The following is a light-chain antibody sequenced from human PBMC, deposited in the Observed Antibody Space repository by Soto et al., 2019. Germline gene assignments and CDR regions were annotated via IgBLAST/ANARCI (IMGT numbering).Light chain of an antibody. CDR1: QSVSSN. Sequence: IVMTQSPATLYVSPGERATLSCRASQSVSSNLAWYQQKPGQAPRLLIYGASTRANGIPASFSGSGSGTELTLTIGSLQSENFAVYYCQQYNNWPLTFGPGTKVDIK. CDR3: QQYNNWPLT. CDR2: GAS. V-gene: IGKV3-15*01. J-gene: IGKJ3*01.